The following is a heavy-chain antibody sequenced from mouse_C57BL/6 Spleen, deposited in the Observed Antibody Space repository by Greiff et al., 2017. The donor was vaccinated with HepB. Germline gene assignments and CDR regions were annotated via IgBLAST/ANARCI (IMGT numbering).Heavy chain of an antibody. CDR3: ARRGYTVVNWYFDV. V-gene: IGHV1-53*01. Sequence: QVHVKQPGTELVKPGASVKLSCKASGYTFTSYWMHWVKQRPGQGLEWIGNINPSNGGTNYNEKFKSKATLTVDKSSSTAYMQLSSLTSEDSAVYYCARRGYTVVNWYFDVWGTGTTVTVSS. CDR1: GYTFTSYW. D-gene: IGHD1-1*01. CDR2: INPSNGGT. J-gene: IGHJ1*03.